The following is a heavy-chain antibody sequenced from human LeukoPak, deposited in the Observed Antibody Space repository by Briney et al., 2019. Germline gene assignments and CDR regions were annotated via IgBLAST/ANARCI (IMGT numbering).Heavy chain of an antibody. Sequence: PGGSLRLSCAASGFIFSSYSMNWVRQAPGKGLEWVSHITSTSNTIYYADSVKGRFTISRDNAKNSLYLQMNSLRAEDTAVYYCARDRFTGDYWGQGTLVTVSS. D-gene: IGHD3-16*01. CDR3: ARDRFTGDY. V-gene: IGHV3-48*01. CDR2: ITSTSNTI. CDR1: GFIFSSYS. J-gene: IGHJ4*02.